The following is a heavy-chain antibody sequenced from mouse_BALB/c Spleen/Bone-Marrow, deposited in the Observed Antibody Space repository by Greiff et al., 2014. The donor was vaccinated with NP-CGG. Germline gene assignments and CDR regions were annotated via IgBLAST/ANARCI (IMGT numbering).Heavy chain of an antibody. J-gene: IGHJ1*01. Sequence: EVQLQQSGAELVRPGALVKLSCKASGFNIKDYYMHWVKQRPEQGLEWIGWIDPGNGNTIYDPKFQGKATITADTSSNTAYLQLSNLTSEDTAVYYCARWDYYGSSYRYFDVWGAGTTVTVSS. D-gene: IGHD1-1*01. CDR3: ARWDYYGSSYRYFDV. CDR2: IDPGNGNT. CDR1: GFNIKDYY. V-gene: IGHV14-1*02.